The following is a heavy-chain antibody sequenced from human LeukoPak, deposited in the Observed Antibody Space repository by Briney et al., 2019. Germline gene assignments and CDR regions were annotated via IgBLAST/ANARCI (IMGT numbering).Heavy chain of an antibody. Sequence: ASVKVSCKASGYTFTGNYMHWVRQAPGQGLEWMGWINPNSGGTTYAQKFQGRVTMTRDTSISTAYMELSGLRSDDTAVYFCARGDRGSSILEDAFDIWGQGTMVTVSS. CDR2: INPNSGGT. D-gene: IGHD6-6*01. CDR1: GYTFTGNY. V-gene: IGHV1-2*02. J-gene: IGHJ3*02. CDR3: ARGDRGSSILEDAFDI.